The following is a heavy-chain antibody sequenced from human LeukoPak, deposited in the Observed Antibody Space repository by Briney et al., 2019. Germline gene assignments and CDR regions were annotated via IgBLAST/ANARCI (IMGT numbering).Heavy chain of an antibody. CDR1: GGSISSGDYY. CDR2: IYYSGST. Sequence: KSSETLSLTCTVSGGSISSGDYYWSWIRQPPGKGLEWIGYIYYSGSTYYNPSLKSRVTISVDTSKNQFSLKLNSVTAADTAVYYCARDGPSNYYGSGSYLYWGQGTLVTVSS. J-gene: IGHJ4*02. CDR3: ARDGPSNYYGSGSYLY. V-gene: IGHV4-30-4*08. D-gene: IGHD3-10*01.